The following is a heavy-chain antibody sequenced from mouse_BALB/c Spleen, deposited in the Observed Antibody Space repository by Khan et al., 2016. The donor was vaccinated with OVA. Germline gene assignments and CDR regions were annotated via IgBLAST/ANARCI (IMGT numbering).Heavy chain of an antibody. Sequence: QIQLVQSGAELVRPGVSVKISCKGSGYKFTDFTMHWVKQSHAMSLEWIGVISTYYGDANYNQKFKDKATMTVDKSSNTAYLDLARLTSEDSAIYCCTRGGGGDRFLYWGQGTLVTVSA. CDR3: TRGGGGDRFLY. J-gene: IGHJ3*01. CDR1: GYKFTDFT. CDR2: ISTYYGDA. V-gene: IGHV1S137*01.